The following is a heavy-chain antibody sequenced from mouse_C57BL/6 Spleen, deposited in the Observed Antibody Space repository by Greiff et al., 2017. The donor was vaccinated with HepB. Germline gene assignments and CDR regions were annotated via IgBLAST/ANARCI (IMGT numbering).Heavy chain of an antibody. J-gene: IGHJ3*01. V-gene: IGHV1-52*01. CDR3: ARDYGSTGFAY. D-gene: IGHD1-1*01. CDR2: IDPSDSET. Sequence: QVQLQQPGAELVRPGSSVKLSCKASGYTFTSYWMHWVKQRPIQGLEWIGNIDPSDSETHYNQKFKDKATLTVDKSSSTAYLQLSSLSSEDSAVYYCARDYGSTGFAYWGQGTLVTVSA. CDR1: GYTFTSYW.